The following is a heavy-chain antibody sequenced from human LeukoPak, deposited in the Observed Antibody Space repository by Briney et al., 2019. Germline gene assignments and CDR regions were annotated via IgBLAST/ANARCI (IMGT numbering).Heavy chain of an antibody. Sequence: PGGSLRLSCAASGFTFSSYSMNWVRQAPGKGLEWVSSISSSSYIYYADSVKGRFTISRDNAKNSLYLQMNSLRAEDTAVYYCARDGSPYGDYFFDYWGQGTLVTVSS. J-gene: IGHJ4*02. V-gene: IGHV3-21*01. CDR1: GFTFSSYS. CDR2: ISSSSYI. D-gene: IGHD4-17*01. CDR3: ARDGSPYGDYFFDY.